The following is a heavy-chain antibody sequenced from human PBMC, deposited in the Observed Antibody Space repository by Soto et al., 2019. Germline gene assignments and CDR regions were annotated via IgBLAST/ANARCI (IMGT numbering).Heavy chain of an antibody. CDR3: AKERIAVADFDY. CDR1: EFIFSSFA. J-gene: IGHJ4*02. Sequence: PGGSLRLSCVVSEFIFSSFALSWVRLAPGKGLEWVAAVSRRGVNTYYADSVKGRFTISRENAKNTLYLQMNSLRAEDTAVYYCAKERIAVADFDYWGQGTLVTVSS. V-gene: IGHV3-23*01. D-gene: IGHD6-19*01. CDR2: VSRRGVNT.